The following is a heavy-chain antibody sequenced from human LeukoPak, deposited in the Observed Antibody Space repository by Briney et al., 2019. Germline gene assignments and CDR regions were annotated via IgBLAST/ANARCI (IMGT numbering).Heavy chain of an antibody. CDR2: IKNDGSEN. CDR1: GFTFSSFW. J-gene: IGHJ4*02. CDR3: ATKGHSYAN. Sequence: GVLLLSSAAAGFTFSSFWMSWVRRVPGRGLAWVANIKNDGSENHHLDSVRGRFAISRDNAKNSLYLQMTSLRAEDTAVYYCATKGHSYANGGQGTLGTVSS. D-gene: IGHD2-2*01. V-gene: IGHV3-7*01.